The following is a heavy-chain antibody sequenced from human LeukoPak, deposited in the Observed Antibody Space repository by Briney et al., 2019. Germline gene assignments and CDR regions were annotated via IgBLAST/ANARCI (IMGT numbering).Heavy chain of an antibody. CDR3: ARRTPGGRDRDGYNYGFDP. J-gene: IGHJ5*02. D-gene: IGHD5-24*01. V-gene: IGHV4-39*07. CDR1: GGSISSSSYY. Sequence: PSETLSLTCTVSGGSISSSSYYWGWLRQPPGKGLEWIGSIYYSGSTYYNPSLKSRVTISVDTSKNQFSLKLSSVTAADTAVYYCARRTPGGRDRDGYNYGFDPWGQGTLVTVSS. CDR2: IYYSGST.